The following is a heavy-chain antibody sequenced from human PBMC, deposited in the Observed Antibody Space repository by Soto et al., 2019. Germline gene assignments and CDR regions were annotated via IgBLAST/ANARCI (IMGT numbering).Heavy chain of an antibody. CDR2: ISSSSSTI. CDR3: ARDGGGSGSYYPEYFQH. Sequence: GGSLRLSCAASGFTFSSYSMNWVRQAPGKGLEWVSYISSSSSTIYYADSVKGRFTISRDNAKNSLYLQMNSLRDEDTAVYYCARDGGGSGSYYPEYFQHGGQGTLVTVSS. CDR1: GFTFSSYS. D-gene: IGHD3-10*01. V-gene: IGHV3-48*02. J-gene: IGHJ1*01.